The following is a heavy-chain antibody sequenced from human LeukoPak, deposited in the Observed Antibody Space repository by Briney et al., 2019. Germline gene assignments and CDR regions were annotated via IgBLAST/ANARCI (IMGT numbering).Heavy chain of an antibody. Sequence: GGSLRLSCAASGFTFSSYSMNWVRQAPGKGLEWVSSISSSSSYIYYADSVKGRFTISRDNAKNSLYLQMNSLRAEDTAVYYCARDRVGVSAYDSLFDYWGQGTLVTVSS. CDR1: GFTFSSYS. D-gene: IGHD5-12*01. J-gene: IGHJ4*02. CDR2: ISSSSSYI. V-gene: IGHV3-21*01. CDR3: ARDRVGVSAYDSLFDY.